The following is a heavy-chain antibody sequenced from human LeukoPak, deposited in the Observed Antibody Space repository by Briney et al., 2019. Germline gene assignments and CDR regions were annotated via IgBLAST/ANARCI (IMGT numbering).Heavy chain of an antibody. Sequence: GGPLRLSCTASGFSLNNFDMTWVRQTPGKGLEYVSSIGSAGHTFYAGSLKGRFFISRDTSKNTVYLQVNSLRGEDTAVYFCAKKFPGVSYYFDFWGQGTLVTVSS. V-gene: IGHV3-23*01. CDR3: AKKFPGVSYYFDF. D-gene: IGHD2-8*01. CDR2: IGSAGHT. J-gene: IGHJ4*02. CDR1: GFSLNNFD.